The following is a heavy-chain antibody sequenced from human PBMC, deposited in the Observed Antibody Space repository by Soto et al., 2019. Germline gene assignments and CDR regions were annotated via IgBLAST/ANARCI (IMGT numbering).Heavy chain of an antibody. CDR3: ASEIPGGSGSYHYDY. J-gene: IGHJ4*02. D-gene: IGHD3-10*01. CDR2: IWYDGSNK. V-gene: IGHV3-33*01. CDR1: GFTFSSYG. Sequence: PGGSLILSCAASGFTFSSYGMHWVRQAPGKGLEWVAVIWYDGSNKYYADSVKGRFTISRDNSKNTLYLQMNSLRAEDTAVYYCASEIPGGSGSYHYDYWGQGTLVTVSS.